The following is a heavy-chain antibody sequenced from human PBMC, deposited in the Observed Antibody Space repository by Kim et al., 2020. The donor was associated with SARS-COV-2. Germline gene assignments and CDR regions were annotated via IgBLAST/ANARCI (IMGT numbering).Heavy chain of an antibody. CDR1: GFTFSSYG. J-gene: IGHJ4*02. D-gene: IGHD3-10*01. Sequence: GGSLRLSCAAPGFTFSSYGMHWVRQAPGKGLEWVAVISYDGSNKYYADSVKGRFTISRDNSKNTLYLQMNSLRAEDTAVYYCANMVRGVIIRDYWGQGTLVTVSS. CDR3: ANMVRGVIIRDY. CDR2: ISYDGSNK. V-gene: IGHV3-30*18.